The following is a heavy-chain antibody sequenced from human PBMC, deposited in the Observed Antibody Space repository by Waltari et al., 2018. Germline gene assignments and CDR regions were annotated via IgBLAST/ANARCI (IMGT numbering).Heavy chain of an antibody. Sequence: EVQLVEAGGGLVKRGGSRRLSCSASGFIFSRFSMTWVRQVPGKGLEWVSFISSSTSNIYYVDSVKGRFTISRDNANNSLYLQMNSLRVEDTAVYYCAKGVSKWRMDSWGRGILVTVSS. J-gene: IGHJ4*02. CDR3: AKGVSKWRMDS. CDR1: GFIFSRFS. CDR2: ISSSTSNI. V-gene: IGHV3-21*02. D-gene: IGHD2-8*01.